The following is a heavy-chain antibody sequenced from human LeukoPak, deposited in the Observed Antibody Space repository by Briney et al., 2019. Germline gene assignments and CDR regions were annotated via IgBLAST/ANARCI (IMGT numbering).Heavy chain of an antibody. CDR3: AKGGRRDGRKGAFDI. J-gene: IGHJ3*02. CDR1: GFTFSGYW. CDR2: VNSDGSST. V-gene: IGHV3-74*01. Sequence: PGGSLRLSCAASGFTFSGYWMHWVRQAPGKGLVWVSRVNSDGSSTTYADSVKGRFTISRDNAKNTLYPQMNSLRPEDTAVYYCAKGGRRDGRKGAFDIWGQGTMVTVSS. D-gene: IGHD5-24*01.